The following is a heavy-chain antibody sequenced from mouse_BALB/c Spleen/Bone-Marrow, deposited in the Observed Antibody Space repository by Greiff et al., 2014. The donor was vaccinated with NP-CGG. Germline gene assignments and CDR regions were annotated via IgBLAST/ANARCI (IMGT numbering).Heavy chain of an antibody. Sequence: LQQSGSELVRPGASVKLSCKASGYTFTSYWMHWVKQRPGQGLEWIGNIYPGSGSTNYDEKFKSKATLTVDTSSSTAYMQLSSLTSEDSAVYYCTKGVPSTYWGQGTLVTVSA. J-gene: IGHJ3*01. CDR1: GYTFTSYW. CDR2: IYPGSGST. CDR3: TKGVPSTY. D-gene: IGHD5-1*01. V-gene: IGHV1S22*01.